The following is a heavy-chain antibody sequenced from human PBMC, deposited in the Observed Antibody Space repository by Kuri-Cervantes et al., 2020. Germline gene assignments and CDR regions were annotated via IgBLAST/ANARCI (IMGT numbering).Heavy chain of an antibody. CDR3: VRRSSGWYFDF. V-gene: IGHV3-23*01. D-gene: IGHD6-19*01. J-gene: IGHJ5*01. CDR2: ISGSGGST. CDR1: GFTFSSYA. Sequence: GESLKISCAASGFTFSSYAMSWVRQAPGKGLEWVSAISGSGGSTYYADSVKGRLTISRDNSKNMLFLEMNSVRADDTAIYYCVRRSSGWYFDFWGQGKLVTVSS.